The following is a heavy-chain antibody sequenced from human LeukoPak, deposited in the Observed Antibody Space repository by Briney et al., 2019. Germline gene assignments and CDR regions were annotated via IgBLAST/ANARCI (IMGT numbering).Heavy chain of an antibody. J-gene: IGHJ4*02. D-gene: IGHD2-15*01. CDR1: RFTPTRSS. Sequence: GGSLRHSCVDPRFTPTRSSIKAGRPGPRRGLGRVSYISSTGIVYYADSVKGRFTISRDNAKNSLYLQMNSLRAEDTAVYYCARGTPLYRYCSGGSCYESLYFDYWGQGTLVTVSS. CDR3: ARGTPLYRYCSGGSCYESLYFDY. V-gene: IGHV3-48*01. CDR2: ISSTGIV.